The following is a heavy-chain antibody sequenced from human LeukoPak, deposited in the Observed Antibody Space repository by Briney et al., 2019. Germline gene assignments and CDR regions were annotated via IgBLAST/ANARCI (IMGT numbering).Heavy chain of an antibody. J-gene: IGHJ3*02. CDR1: GGAISSGDYY. V-gene: IGHV4-30-4*01. D-gene: IGHD3-10*01. Sequence: SETLSLTCTVSGGAISSGDYYWSWIRQPPGKGLEWIGYIYYSGSTYYNPSLKSRVTISADTSKNQFSLKLSSVTAADTAVYYCARAPETMVRGVIPHAFDIWGQGTMVTVSS. CDR3: ARAPETMVRGVIPHAFDI. CDR2: IYYSGST.